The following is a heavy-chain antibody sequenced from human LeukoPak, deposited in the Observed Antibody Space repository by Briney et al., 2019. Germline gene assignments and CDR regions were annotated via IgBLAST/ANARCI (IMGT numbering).Heavy chain of an antibody. CDR3: ARGLRTAAGYDAYDL. J-gene: IGHJ3*01. D-gene: IGHD6-25*01. CDR1: GFTFSNSD. CDR2: IGTVGDT. V-gene: IGHV3-13*01. Sequence: GGSLRLSCAASGFTFSNSDMHWVRQATGNGLEWVSAIGTVGDTYYSDSVKGRFTISRENAKNSLYLQMNSLRAGDTAVYYCARGLRTAAGYDAYDLWGQGTMVTVSS.